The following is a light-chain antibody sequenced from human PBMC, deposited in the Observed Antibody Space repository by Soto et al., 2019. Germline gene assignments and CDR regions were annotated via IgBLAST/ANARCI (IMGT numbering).Light chain of an antibody. CDR3: CSYAGSSTYV. Sequence: QSGLAQPASGYGAPGQSITISCTGTSSDVGSYNLVSWYQQHPGKAPKLMIYEVSKRPSGVSNRFSGSKSGNTASLTISGLQAEDEADYYCCSYAGSSTYVFGTGTKVTVL. V-gene: IGLV2-23*02. CDR2: EVS. CDR1: SSDVGSYNL. J-gene: IGLJ1*01.